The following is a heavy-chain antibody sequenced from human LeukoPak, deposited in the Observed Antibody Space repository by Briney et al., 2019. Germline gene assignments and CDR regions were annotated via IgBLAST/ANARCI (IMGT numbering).Heavy chain of an antibody. D-gene: IGHD2-15*01. Sequence: GGSPRLSCAASGFTFSSYSMNWVRQAPGKGLEWVSSISSSSSYIYYADSVKGRFTISRDNAKNSLYLQMSSLRAEDTAVYYCAREGGWFQIDYWGQGTLVTVSS. CDR3: AREGGWFQIDY. V-gene: IGHV3-21*01. CDR2: ISSSSSYI. J-gene: IGHJ4*02. CDR1: GFTFSSYS.